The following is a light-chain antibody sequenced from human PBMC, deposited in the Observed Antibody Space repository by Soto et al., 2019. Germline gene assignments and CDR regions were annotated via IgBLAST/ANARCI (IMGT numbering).Light chain of an antibody. CDR2: GAS. J-gene: IGKJ1*01. V-gene: IGKV3-20*01. Sequence: EIVLTQSPGTLSLSPGERATLSCRASQSVRSSYLAWYQQKPGQAPRLLIYGASTRATGIPDRFSGSGSGTDFTLPISRLEPEDFAVYYCQQYGSSPTFGQGTKVEIK. CDR3: QQYGSSPT. CDR1: QSVRSSY.